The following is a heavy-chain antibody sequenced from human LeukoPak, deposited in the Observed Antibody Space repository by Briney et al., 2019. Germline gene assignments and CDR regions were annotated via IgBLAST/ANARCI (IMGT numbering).Heavy chain of an antibody. CDR3: ARDTLFDY. Sequence: GGSLRLSCAASGFTFSSYSMYWVRQAPGKGLEWVSYISSSSSTIYYADSVKGRFTISRDNAKNSLYLQMNSLRAEDTAVYYCARDTLFDYWGQGTLVTVSS. CDR2: ISSSSSTI. CDR1: GFTFSSYS. J-gene: IGHJ4*02. V-gene: IGHV3-48*04.